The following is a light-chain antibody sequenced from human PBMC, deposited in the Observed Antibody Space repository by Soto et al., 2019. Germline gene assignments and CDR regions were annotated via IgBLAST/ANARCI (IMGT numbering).Light chain of an antibody. CDR1: ALPKEY. V-gene: IGLV3-25*02. CDR2: KDT. CDR3: QSSDSTDIYWV. Sequence: SYELTQPPSVSVSPGQTAKITCSGDALPKEYAYWYRQKTGQAPVLLIYKDTERPSGIPERFSGSSSGTTVTLTISGVQAEDEGDYYCQSSDSTDIYWVFGGGTEVTVL. J-gene: IGLJ3*02.